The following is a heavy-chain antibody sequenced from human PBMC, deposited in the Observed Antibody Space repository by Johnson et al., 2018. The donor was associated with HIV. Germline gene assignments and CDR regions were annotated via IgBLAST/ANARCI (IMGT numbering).Heavy chain of an antibody. D-gene: IGHD3-16*01. V-gene: IGHV3-30-3*01. J-gene: IGHJ3*02. CDR3: ARDQGVRAFDI. CDR1: GFTFDDYA. CDR2: ISYDGSNK. Sequence: QVQLVESGGGLVQPGRSLRLSCAASGFTFDDYAMHWVRQAPGKGLAWVAVISYDGSNKYYADSVKGRFTISRDNSKNTLYLQMNSLRAEDTAVYYCARDQGVRAFDIWGQGTKITVSS.